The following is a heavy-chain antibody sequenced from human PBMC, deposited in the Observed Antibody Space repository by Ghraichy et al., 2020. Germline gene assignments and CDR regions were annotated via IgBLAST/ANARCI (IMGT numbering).Heavy chain of an antibody. CDR2: ISSSSSTI. Sequence: ESLNISCAASGFTFSSYSMNWVRQAPGKGLEWVSYISSSSSTIYYADSVKGRFTISRDNAKNSLYLQMNSLRAEDTAVYYCARDGRNGDYDYWGQGTLVTVSS. D-gene: IGHD4-17*01. V-gene: IGHV3-48*01. CDR1: GFTFSSYS. J-gene: IGHJ4*02. CDR3: ARDGRNGDYDY.